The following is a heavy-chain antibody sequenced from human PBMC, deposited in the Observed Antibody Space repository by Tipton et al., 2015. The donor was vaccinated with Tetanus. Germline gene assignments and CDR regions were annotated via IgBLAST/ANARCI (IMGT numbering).Heavy chain of an antibody. J-gene: IGHJ4*02. CDR1: GGSISSGDYY. Sequence: TLSLTCTVSGGSISSGDYYWSWIRRPPGKGPEWIGYVYSTATTYYNPSLKSRVTISADTSKNQFSLKLTSVTAADTAVYYCARGEAYGDYPAMYFFDNWGQGTLLTVSS. D-gene: IGHD4-17*01. CDR2: VYSTATT. V-gene: IGHV4-30-4*01. CDR3: ARGEAYGDYPAMYFFDN.